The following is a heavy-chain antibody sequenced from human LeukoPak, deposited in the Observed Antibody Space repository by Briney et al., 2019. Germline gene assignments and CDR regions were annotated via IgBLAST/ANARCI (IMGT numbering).Heavy chain of an antibody. V-gene: IGHV3-30-3*01. D-gene: IGHD3-22*01. CDR2: ISYDGSNK. Sequence: GRSLRLSCAASGFTFSSYAMHWVRQGPGKGLEWVAVISYDGSNKYYADSVKGRFTISRDNSKNTLYLQVNSLRAEDTAVYYCARDPRYYYDSSGYDFYFDYWGQGTLVTVSS. CDR1: GFTFSSYA. J-gene: IGHJ4*02. CDR3: ARDPRYYYDSSGYDFYFDY.